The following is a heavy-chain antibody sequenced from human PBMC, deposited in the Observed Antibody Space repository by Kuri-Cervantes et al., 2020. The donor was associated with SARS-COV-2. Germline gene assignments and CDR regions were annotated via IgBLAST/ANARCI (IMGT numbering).Heavy chain of an antibody. J-gene: IGHJ6*03. CDR2: ISWDGGST. CDR1: GFTFGDYA. Sequence: GESLKISCTASGFTFGDYAMSWVRQAPGKGLEWVSLISWDGGSTYYADSVKGRFTISRDNSKNSLYLQMNSLRAEDTALYYCAKEGRCSSTSCYAVHYYYYMDVWGKGTTVTVSS. V-gene: IGHV3-43D*03. CDR3: AKEGRCSSTSCYAVHYYYYMDV. D-gene: IGHD2-2*01.